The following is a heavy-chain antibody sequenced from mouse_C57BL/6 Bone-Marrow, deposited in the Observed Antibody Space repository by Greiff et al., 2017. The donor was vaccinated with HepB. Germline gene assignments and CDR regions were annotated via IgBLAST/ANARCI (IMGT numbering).Heavy chain of an antibody. CDR1: GYTFTSYW. V-gene: IGHV1-64*01. CDR3: ATTGPTAPYYFDY. D-gene: IGHD3-1*01. J-gene: IGHJ2*01. Sequence: VQLQQPGAELVKPGASVKLSCKASGYTFTSYWMHWVKQRPGQGLEWIGMIHPNSGSTNYNEKFKSKATLTVDKSSSTAYMQLSSLTSEDSAVYYCATTGPTAPYYFDYWGQGTTLTVSS. CDR2: IHPNSGST.